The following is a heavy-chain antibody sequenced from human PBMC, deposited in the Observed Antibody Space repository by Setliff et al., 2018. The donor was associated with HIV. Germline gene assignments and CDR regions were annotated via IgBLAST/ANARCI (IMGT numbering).Heavy chain of an antibody. CDR2: IVPILNIA. J-gene: IGHJ6*02. CDR1: GGTFDNYG. D-gene: IGHD3-10*01. Sequence: SVKVSCKASGGTFDNYGVGWVRQAPGQGLEWVGGIVPILNIANYAQRFQGRVTMTTDRSTSTVYMELSSLRSEDTAVYYCARDRGDLSLAYYLYYGMDVWGQGTTVTVSS. V-gene: IGHV1-69*10. CDR3: ARDRGDLSLAYYLYYGMDV.